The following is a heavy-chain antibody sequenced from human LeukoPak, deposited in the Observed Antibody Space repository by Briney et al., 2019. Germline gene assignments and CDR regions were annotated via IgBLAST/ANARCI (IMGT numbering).Heavy chain of an antibody. D-gene: IGHD3-16*02. V-gene: IGHV3-9*01. CDR1: GFTFDDYA. Sequence: PGGSLRLSCAASGFTFDDYAMHWVRQAPGKGLEWVSGISWNSGSIGYADSVKGRFTISRDNAKNSLYLQMNSLRAEDTALYYCAKDMLRLRLGELSPPFDYWGQGTLVTVSS. CDR2: ISWNSGSI. CDR3: AKDMLRLRLGELSPPFDY. J-gene: IGHJ4*02.